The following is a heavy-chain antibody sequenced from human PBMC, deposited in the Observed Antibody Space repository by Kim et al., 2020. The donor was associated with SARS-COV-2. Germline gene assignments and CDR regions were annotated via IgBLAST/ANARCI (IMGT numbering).Heavy chain of an antibody. D-gene: IGHD6-19*01. CDR1: GYSFTSYW. J-gene: IGHJ6*02. CDR3: AREGAGYSSGWEHYYYGMDV. Sequence: GESLKISCKGSGYSFTSYWIGWVRQMPGKGLEWMGIIYPGDSDTRYSPSFQGPVTISADKSISTAYLQWSSLKASDTAMYYCAREGAGYSSGWEHYYYGMDVWGQGTTVTVSS. V-gene: IGHV5-51*01. CDR2: IYPGDSDT.